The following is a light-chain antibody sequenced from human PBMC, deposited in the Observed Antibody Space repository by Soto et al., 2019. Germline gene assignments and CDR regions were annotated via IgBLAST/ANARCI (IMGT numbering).Light chain of an antibody. CDR3: MQATQFPS. CDR2: LGS. CDR1: QRLLHSNGNTF. Sequence: EIVMTQSPPSLTVTPGEPASISCRSSQRLLHSNGNTFLDWYLQKPGQSPQLLIYLGSNRASGVPDRVSGSEAGTDFTLKISRVEAEDVGVYYCMQATQFPSFGQGTKVDIK. J-gene: IGKJ1*01. V-gene: IGKV2-28*01.